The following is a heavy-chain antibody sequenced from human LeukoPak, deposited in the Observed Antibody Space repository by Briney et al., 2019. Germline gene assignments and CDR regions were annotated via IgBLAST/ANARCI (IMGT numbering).Heavy chain of an antibody. CDR2: IYYSGST. V-gene: IGHV4-59*12. CDR1: GGPISSYY. CDR3: ARVVEAGTYYYYGMDV. J-gene: IGHJ6*02. Sequence: SETLSLTCTVSGGPISSYYWSWIRQPPGKGLEWIGYIYYSGSTSYNPSLKSRVTISIDKSKNQFSLKLSSVTAADTAVYYCARVVEAGTYYYYGMDVWGQGTTVTVSS. D-gene: IGHD1-7*01.